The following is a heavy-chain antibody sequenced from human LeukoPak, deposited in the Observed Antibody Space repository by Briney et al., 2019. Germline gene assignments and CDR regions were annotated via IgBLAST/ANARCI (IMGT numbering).Heavy chain of an antibody. CDR2: ISWNSGNI. CDR3: VKGKFLRIVGSTLNYFEY. D-gene: IGHD1-26*01. Sequence: GGSLRLSCATSGFTFDDYAMHWVRQAPGKGLEWVSGISWNSGNIVYADSVKGRFTISRDNAKNSLFLQMNSLRAEDTALYYCVKGKFLRIVGSTLNYFEYWGQGTLVTVSS. V-gene: IGHV3-9*01. CDR1: GFTFDDYA. J-gene: IGHJ4*02.